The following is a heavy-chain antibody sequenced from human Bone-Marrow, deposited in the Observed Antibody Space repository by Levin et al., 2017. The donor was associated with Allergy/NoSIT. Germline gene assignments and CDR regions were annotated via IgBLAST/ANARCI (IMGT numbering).Heavy chain of an antibody. CDR1: GFTFSNYW. CDR3: ARAGELDYADWFFDF. J-gene: IGHJ2*01. CDR2: INSDGSST. D-gene: IGHD1-26*01. V-gene: IGHV3-74*01. Sequence: GESLKISCAASGFTFSNYWMHWVRQAPRKGLVWVSRINSDGSSTYYADFVKGRFTISRDNAKNTLYLQMNSLRVEDTAVYYCARAGELDYADWFFDFWGRGTLVTVSS.